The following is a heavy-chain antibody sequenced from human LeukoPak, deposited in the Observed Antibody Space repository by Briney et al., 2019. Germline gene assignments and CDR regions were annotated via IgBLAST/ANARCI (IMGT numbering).Heavy chain of an antibody. CDR2: ISYDGSNK. CDR1: GYTFSSYA. V-gene: IGHV3-30-3*01. CDR3: ARVDYGDYSRQFDY. Sequence: SCKASGYTFSSYAMHWVRQAPGKGLEWVAVISYDGSNKYYADSVKGRFTISRDNSKNTLYLQMNSLRAEDTAVYYCARVDYGDYSRQFDYWGQGTLVTVSS. J-gene: IGHJ4*02. D-gene: IGHD4-17*01.